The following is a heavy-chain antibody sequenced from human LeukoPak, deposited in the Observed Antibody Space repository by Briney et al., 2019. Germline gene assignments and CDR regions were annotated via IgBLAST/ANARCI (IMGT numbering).Heavy chain of an antibody. Sequence: YLNWVRQHPGKGLEWIGYIYHSGSTYYNPSLKSRVTISVDTSKNQFSLKLSSVTAVDTAVYYCARGPGGYSYGCDYWGQGTLVTVSS. CDR2: IYHSGST. J-gene: IGHJ4*02. D-gene: IGHD5-18*01. CDR1: Y. V-gene: IGHV4-31*02. CDR3: ARGPGGYSYGCDY.